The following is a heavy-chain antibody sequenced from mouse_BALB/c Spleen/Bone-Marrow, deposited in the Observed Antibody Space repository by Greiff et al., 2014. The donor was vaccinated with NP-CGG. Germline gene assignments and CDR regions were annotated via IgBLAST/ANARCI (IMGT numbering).Heavy chain of an antibody. CDR3: TSLRLPY. CDR2: IYPGSGST. V-gene: IGHV1S22*01. D-gene: IGHD1-2*01. J-gene: IGHJ3*01. Sequence: GSELVRPGASVKLSCKASGYTFTSYWMHWVKQRPGQDLEWIGNIYPGSGSTNYDEKFKSKATLTVDTSSSTAYMQLSSLTSEDSAVYYCTSLRLPYWGQGTLVTVSA. CDR1: GYTFTSYW.